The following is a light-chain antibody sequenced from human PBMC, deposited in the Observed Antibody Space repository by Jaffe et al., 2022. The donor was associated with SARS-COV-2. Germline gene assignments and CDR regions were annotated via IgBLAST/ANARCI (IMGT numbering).Light chain of an antibody. Sequence: DIQMTQSPSTLSASVGDRVTITCRASQSISSWLAWYQQEPGKAPKLLIYKASTLESVVPSRFSGSGSGTEFTLTISSLQPEDFATYYCQQYITYPYTFGQGTKLEIK. CDR1: QSISSW. CDR2: KAS. J-gene: IGKJ2*01. V-gene: IGKV1-5*03. CDR3: QQYITYPYT.